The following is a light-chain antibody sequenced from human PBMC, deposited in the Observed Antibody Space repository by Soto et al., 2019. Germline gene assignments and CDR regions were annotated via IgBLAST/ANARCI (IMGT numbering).Light chain of an antibody. CDR2: EVS. CDR3: CSYAGSSTYV. Sequence: QSVLTHPASVSWSPGQSITISCTGTSSDVGSYNLVSWYQQHPGKAPKLMIYEVSKRPSGVSNRFSGSKSGNTASLTISGLQAEDEADYYCCSYAGSSTYVFGTGTKVTV. J-gene: IGLJ1*01. V-gene: IGLV2-23*02. CDR1: SSDVGSYNL.